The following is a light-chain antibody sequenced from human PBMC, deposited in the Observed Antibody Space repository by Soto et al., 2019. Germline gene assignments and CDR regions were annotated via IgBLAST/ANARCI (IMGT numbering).Light chain of an antibody. V-gene: IGKV3-15*01. J-gene: IGKJ4*01. Sequence: VVTQSPATLSVSPGERATLSCRASHSLPSNLPWDQQEPDQAPTLRSYDASTSGTGIPPRFTGNRSDTECTLTISSLQSEDFAIYYCQHYNSWTLTFGGGTKVDIK. CDR2: DAS. CDR1: HSLPSN. CDR3: QHYNSWTLT.